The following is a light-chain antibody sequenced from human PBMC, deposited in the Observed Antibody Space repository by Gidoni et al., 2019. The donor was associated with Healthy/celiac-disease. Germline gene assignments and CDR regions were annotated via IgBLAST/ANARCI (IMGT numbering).Light chain of an antibody. CDR1: QSVLYSSNNKNY. CDR2: WAS. J-gene: IGKJ1*01. Sequence: DIVMTQSPDSLAVSLGERATINCKSSQSVLYSSNNKNYLAWYQQKPGQPPKLLIYWASTRESGVPDRFSGSGSGTDFTLTISSLQAEDVAVYYCQQYDSTPRKTWTFGQGTKVEIK. V-gene: IGKV4-1*01. CDR3: QQYDSTPRKTWT.